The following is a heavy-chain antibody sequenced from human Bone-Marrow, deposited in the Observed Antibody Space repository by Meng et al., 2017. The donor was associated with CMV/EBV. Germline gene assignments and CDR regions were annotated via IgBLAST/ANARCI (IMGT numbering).Heavy chain of an antibody. CDR2: ISWNSGSI. D-gene: IGHD4-23*01. V-gene: IGHV3-9*01. CDR1: GFTFDDYA. CDR3: ARAWYSGNSDLGF. J-gene: IGHJ4*02. Sequence: GGSLRLSCAASGFTFDDYAMHWVRQAPGKGLEWVSGISWNSGSIGYADSVRGRFTISRDNAKNSLYLQMNSLRAEDTAVYYCARAWYSGNSDLGFWGQGTVVTVSS.